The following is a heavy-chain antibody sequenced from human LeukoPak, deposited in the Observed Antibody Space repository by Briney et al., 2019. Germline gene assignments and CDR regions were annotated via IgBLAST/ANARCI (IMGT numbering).Heavy chain of an antibody. CDR3: ARRPLGNNWFDP. J-gene: IGHJ5*02. V-gene: IGHV4-4*02. CDR2: IYHSGST. Sequence: SETLSLTCAVSGGSISSSNWWSWVRQPPGKGLEWIGEIYHSGSTNYNPSLKSRVTIFVDTSKNQFSLKLSSVTAADTAVYYCARRPLGNNWFDPWGQGTLVTVSS. D-gene: IGHD2/OR15-2a*01. CDR1: GGSISSSNW.